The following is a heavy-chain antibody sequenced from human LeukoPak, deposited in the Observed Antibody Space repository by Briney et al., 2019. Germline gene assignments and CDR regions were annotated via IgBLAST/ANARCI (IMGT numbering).Heavy chain of an antibody. CDR1: GGSISSSSYY. CDR3: ARHGRSSWYSNAFDI. Sequence: ETLSLTCTVSGGSISSSSYYWGWIRQPPGKGLEWIGSIYYSGSTYYNPSLKSRVTISVDTSKNQFSLKLSSVTAADTAVYYCARHGRSSWYSNAFDIWGQGTMVTVSS. D-gene: IGHD6-13*01. CDR2: IYYSGST. V-gene: IGHV4-39*01. J-gene: IGHJ3*02.